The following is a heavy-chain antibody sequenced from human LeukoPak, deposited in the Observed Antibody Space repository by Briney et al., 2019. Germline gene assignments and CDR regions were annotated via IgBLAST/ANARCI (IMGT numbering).Heavy chain of an antibody. J-gene: IGHJ5*02. CDR1: GYTFTSYA. V-gene: IGHV1-3*01. Sequence: ASVKVSCKASGYTFTSYAMHWVRQAPGQRLEWMGWINAGNGNTKYSQKFQGRVTITRDTSASTAYMELSSLRSEDTAVYYCARGLAYCGGDCYSSWFDPWGQGTLVTVSS. D-gene: IGHD2-21*02. CDR2: INAGNGNT. CDR3: ARGLAYCGGDCYSSWFDP.